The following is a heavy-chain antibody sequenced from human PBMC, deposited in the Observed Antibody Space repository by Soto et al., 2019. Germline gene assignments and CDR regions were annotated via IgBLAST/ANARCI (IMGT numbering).Heavy chain of an antibody. Sequence: SETLSLTCTVSGGSISSGDYYWSWIRQPPGKGLEWIGYIYYSGSTCYNPSLKSRVTISVDTSKNQFSLKLSSVTAADTAVYYCARDRTHYDSSGYTTGKYWGQGTLVTVSS. D-gene: IGHD3-22*01. J-gene: IGHJ4*02. V-gene: IGHV4-30-4*01. CDR2: IYYSGST. CDR3: ARDRTHYDSSGYTTGKY. CDR1: GGSISSGDYY.